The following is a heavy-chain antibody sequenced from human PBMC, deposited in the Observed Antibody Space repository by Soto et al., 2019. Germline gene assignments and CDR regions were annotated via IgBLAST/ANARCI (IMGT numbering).Heavy chain of an antibody. J-gene: IGHJ5*02. CDR3: ARGGLRYFDQGNWFDP. CDR1: GGTFSSYA. D-gene: IGHD3-9*01. V-gene: IGHV1-69*13. CDR2: IIPIFGTA. Sequence: GASVKVSCKASGGTFSSYAISWVRQAPGQGLEWMGGIIPIFGTANYAQKFQGRVTITADESTSTAYMELSSLRSEDTAVYYCARGGLRYFDQGNWFDPWGQGTLVTVSS.